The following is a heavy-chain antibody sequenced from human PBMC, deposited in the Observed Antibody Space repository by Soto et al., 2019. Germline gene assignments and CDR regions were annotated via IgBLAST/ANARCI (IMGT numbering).Heavy chain of an antibody. CDR1: GGTFSSYT. CDR2: IIPILGIA. D-gene: IGHD3-16*01. CDR3: AREEDDYIWGSLNPASDYYCYMDV. V-gene: IGHV1-69*04. J-gene: IGHJ6*03. Sequence: SVKVSCKASGGTFSSYTISWVRQAPGQGLEWMGRIIPILGIANHAQKFQGRVTITADKATSTAYMELSSLRSEDTAVYYCAREEDDYIWGSLNPASDYYCYMDVWGKGTTLTVSS.